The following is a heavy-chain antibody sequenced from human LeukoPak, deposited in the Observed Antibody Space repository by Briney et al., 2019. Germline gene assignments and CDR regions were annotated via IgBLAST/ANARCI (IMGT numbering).Heavy chain of an antibody. Sequence: GGSLRLSCAASGFKFSTYWMSWVRQAPGKGLEWVANINQGGSEKYYVDSVKGRFTISRDNAKNSLYLQMNSLRAEDTAVYYCARDPQYWGFGYDYWGQGTLVTVSS. CDR3: ARDPQYWGFGYDY. D-gene: IGHD2-8*02. V-gene: IGHV3-7*01. J-gene: IGHJ4*02. CDR2: INQGGSEK. CDR1: GFKFSTYW.